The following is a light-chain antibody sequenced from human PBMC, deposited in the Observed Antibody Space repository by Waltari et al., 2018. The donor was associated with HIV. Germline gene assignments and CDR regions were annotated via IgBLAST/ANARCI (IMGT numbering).Light chain of an antibody. CDR1: SSDVASYNL. CDR3: CSYAGTSTYV. CDR2: AVT. J-gene: IGLJ1*01. Sequence: QPALTQPASVSGSPGQSITISCTGTSSDVASYNLVSWYQHHPGKAPKVMIYAVTKRPSGVSDRFSGSKSGNTASLTISGLQAEDEADYYCCSYAGTSTYVFGTGTKVTVL. V-gene: IGLV2-23*02.